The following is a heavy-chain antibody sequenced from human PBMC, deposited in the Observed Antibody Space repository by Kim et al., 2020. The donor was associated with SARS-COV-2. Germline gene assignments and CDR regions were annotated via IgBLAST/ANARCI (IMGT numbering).Heavy chain of an antibody. V-gene: IGHV4-31*03. CDR2: IYYSGST. CDR3: ASGIAAAGHFYFDY. Sequence: LSLTCTVSGGSISSGGYYWSWIRQHPGKGLEWIGYIYYSGSTYYNPSLKSRVTISVDTSKNQFSLKLSSVTAADTAVYYCASGIAAAGHFYFDYWGQGTLVTVSS. D-gene: IGHD6-13*01. J-gene: IGHJ4*02. CDR1: GGSISSGGYY.